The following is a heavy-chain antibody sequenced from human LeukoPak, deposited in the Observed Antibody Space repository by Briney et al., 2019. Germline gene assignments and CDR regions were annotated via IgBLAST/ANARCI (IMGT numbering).Heavy chain of an antibody. V-gene: IGHV3-23*01. CDR2: LSGSGGST. D-gene: IGHD2-2*01. CDR3: AKDLYVPVIVLVPAALYFEY. CDR1: GFTFSSYA. J-gene: IGHJ4*02. Sequence: AGSLRLSCAGSGFTFSSYAMSWVGQAQGKGLEWFSALSGSGGSTDHADSGKGRFTIYRDNSTNTMYLQMHRPRDTDAAVCYCAKDLYVPVIVLVPAALYFEYWGQGTLVTVAS.